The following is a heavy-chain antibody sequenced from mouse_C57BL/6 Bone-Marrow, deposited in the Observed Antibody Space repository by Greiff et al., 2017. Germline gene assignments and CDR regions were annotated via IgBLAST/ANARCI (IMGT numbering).Heavy chain of an antibody. D-gene: IGHD1-1*01. CDR2: FYPGSGSI. J-gene: IGHJ2*01. V-gene: IGHV1-62-2*01. CDR3: ARYEDTVVATDYCDY. Sequence: QVQLQQSGAELVKPGASVKLSCKASGYTFTEYTIHWVKQRSGQGLEWIGWFYPGSGSIKYNEKFKDKATLTADKSSSTGYMELSRLTSEDSAVYFCARYEDTVVATDYCDYWGQGTTLTVSS. CDR1: GYTFTEYT.